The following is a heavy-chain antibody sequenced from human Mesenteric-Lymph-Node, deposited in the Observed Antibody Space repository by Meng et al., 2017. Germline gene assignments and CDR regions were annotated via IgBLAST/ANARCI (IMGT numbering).Heavy chain of an antibody. CDR1: GGTFSSYA. J-gene: IGHJ3*02. D-gene: IGHD5-24*01. V-gene: IGHV1-69*05. CDR2: IIPIFGTA. CDR3: ARVRWLQFYDAFDI. Sequence: QVQLVEAGAEVKKPGSAVKVSCKASGGTFSSYAISWVRQAPGQGLEWMGGIIPIFGTANYAQKFQGRVTITTDESTSTAYMELSSLRSEDTAVYYCARVRWLQFYDAFDIWGQGTMVTVSS.